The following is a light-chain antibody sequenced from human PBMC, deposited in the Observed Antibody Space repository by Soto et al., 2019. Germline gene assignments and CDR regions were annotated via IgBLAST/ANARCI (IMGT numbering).Light chain of an antibody. Sequence: DIQMTQSPSTLSASVGDRVTITCRASQSLSSWLAWYQQKPGKAPKLLIFDVSSLESGVPSRFSGSGSGTEFTLTISSLKPDDFETYYCQHYNSYSEAFGQGTKVDIK. CDR1: QSLSSW. CDR2: DVS. V-gene: IGKV1-5*01. CDR3: QHYNSYSEA. J-gene: IGKJ1*01.